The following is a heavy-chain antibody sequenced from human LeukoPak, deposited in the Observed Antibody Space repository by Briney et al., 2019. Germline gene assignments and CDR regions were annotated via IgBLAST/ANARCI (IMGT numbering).Heavy chain of an antibody. V-gene: IGHV4-4*07. CDR3: ASGGGNSGFIDY. D-gene: IGHD4-23*01. J-gene: IGHJ4*02. CDR1: GGSISSYY. CDR2: IYNSGST. Sequence: SETLSLTCTVSGGSISSYYWSWIRQPAGKGLEWIGHIYNSGSTNYNPSLKGRVTMSVATSKNQFSLHLSSVTAADTAVYYCASGGGNSGFIDYWGQGTLVTVSS.